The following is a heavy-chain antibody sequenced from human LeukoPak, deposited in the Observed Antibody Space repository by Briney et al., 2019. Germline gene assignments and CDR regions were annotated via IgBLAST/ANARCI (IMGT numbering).Heavy chain of an antibody. J-gene: IGHJ3*02. CDR1: GGSISSYY. CDR3: ARHQQGDAFDI. Sequence: SETLSLTCTVSGGSISSYYWSWIRQPPGKGLEWLGYIYTNGSTNYNPSLQSRITISVDTSKNQFSLQLRSVTAGDTGVYYCARHQQGDAFDIWGQGTMVTVSS. CDR2: IYTNGST. D-gene: IGHD1/OR15-1a*01. V-gene: IGHV4-4*09.